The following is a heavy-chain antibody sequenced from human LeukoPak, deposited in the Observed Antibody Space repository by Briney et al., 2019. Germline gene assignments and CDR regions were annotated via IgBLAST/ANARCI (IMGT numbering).Heavy chain of an antibody. J-gene: IGHJ4*02. CDR1: GFTFSSYS. CDR3: ARDYYYSVDY. D-gene: IGHD3-22*01. CDR2: ISSSSSTI. Sequence: GGSLRLSCAVSGFTFSSYSMNWVRQAPGKGLEWVSYISSSSSTIHYADSVKGRFTISRDNAKNSLYLQMNSLRAEDTAVYYCARDYYYSVDYWGQGTLVTVSS. V-gene: IGHV3-48*01.